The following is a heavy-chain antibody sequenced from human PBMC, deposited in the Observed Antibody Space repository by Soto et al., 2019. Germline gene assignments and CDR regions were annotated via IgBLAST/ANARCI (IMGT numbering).Heavy chain of an antibody. V-gene: IGHV4-30-2*01. CDR2: MYHSGCT. CDR1: GGSISSGGYS. J-gene: IGHJ6*02. CDR3: ARVLRATVTPYFGIDV. D-gene: IGHD4-17*01. Sequence: PSETLSLTCAVSGGSISSGGYSWSWIRQPPGKGLEWIGYMYHSGCTYYNPSLKSRVTISVDTSKNQFSLKVTSVIAADTAVYYCARVLRATVTPYFGIDVWGQGTTVIVSS.